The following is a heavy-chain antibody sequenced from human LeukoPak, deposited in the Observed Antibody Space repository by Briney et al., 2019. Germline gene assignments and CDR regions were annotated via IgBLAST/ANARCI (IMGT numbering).Heavy chain of an antibody. CDR3: ATVSAFFYDSGSYYTFDY. CDR1: GGSISSSKW. V-gene: IGHV4-4*02. D-gene: IGHD3-10*01. J-gene: IGHJ4*02. CDR2: IYHSGST. Sequence: SETLSLTCAVSGGSISSSKWWSWVRQPPGKGLEWIGEIYHSGSTNYNPSLKSRVTVSVDKSKNQFSLKLSSVTAADTAVYYCATVSAFFYDSGSYYTFDYWGQGTLVTVSS.